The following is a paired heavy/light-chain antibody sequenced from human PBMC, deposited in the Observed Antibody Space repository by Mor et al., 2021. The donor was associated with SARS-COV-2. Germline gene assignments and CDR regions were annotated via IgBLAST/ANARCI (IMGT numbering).Light chain of an antibody. CDR1: SLRSYY. CDR2: GKN. V-gene: IGLV3-19*01. CDR3: NSRDSSGNHL. Sequence: SSELTQDPAVSVALGQTVRITCQGDSLRSYYASWYQQKPGQAPVLVIYGKNNRPSGIPDRFSGSSSGNTASLTITGAQAEDEADYYCNSRDSSGNHLFGGGTKLTVL. J-gene: IGLJ2*01.
Heavy chain of an antibody. J-gene: IGHJ5*02. CDR2: IYPGDSDT. CDR1: GYSFTSYW. Sequence: EVQLVQSGAEVKKPGESLKISCKGSGYSFTSYWIGWVRQMPGKGLEWMGIIYPGDSDTRYSPSFQGQVTISADKSISTAYLQWSSLKASDTAMYYCARQIEGATMVRGVTAYPKTYNWFDPWGQGTLVTVSS. V-gene: IGHV5-51*01. D-gene: IGHD3-10*01. CDR3: ARQIEGATMVRGVTAYPKTYNWFDP.